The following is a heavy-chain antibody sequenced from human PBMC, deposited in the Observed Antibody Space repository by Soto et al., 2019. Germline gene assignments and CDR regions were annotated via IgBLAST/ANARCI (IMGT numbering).Heavy chain of an antibody. D-gene: IGHD3-22*01. CDR2: IIPIFGKA. Sequence: SVKVSCTASGGTSSSYAISWVRQAPGQGLEWMGGIIPIFGKANDAQKFKGRVTITADEYTSTAYMELSSLRSEETAVYYCARPDSIGYYWGAGRDFYIWGHGTM. V-gene: IGHV1-69*13. J-gene: IGHJ3*02. CDR1: GGTSSSYA. CDR3: ARPDSIGYYWGAGRDFYI.